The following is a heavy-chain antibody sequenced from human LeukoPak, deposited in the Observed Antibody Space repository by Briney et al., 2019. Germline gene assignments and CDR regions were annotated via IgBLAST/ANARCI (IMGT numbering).Heavy chain of an antibody. V-gene: IGHV3-30*03. J-gene: IGHJ6*02. CDR3: AREMGDFWSGYLRYYYYGMDV. CDR1: GFTFSSYS. Sequence: GGSLRLSCAASGFTFSSYSMNWVRQAPGKGLEWVAVISYDGSNKYYADSVKGRFTISRDNSKNTLYLQMNSLRAEDTAVYYCAREMGDFWSGYLRYYYYGMDVWGQGTTVTVSS. CDR2: ISYDGSNK. D-gene: IGHD3-3*01.